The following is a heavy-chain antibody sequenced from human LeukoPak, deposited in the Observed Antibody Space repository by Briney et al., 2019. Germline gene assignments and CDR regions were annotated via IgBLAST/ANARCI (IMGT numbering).Heavy chain of an antibody. CDR2: IYYSGST. J-gene: IGHJ5*02. CDR3: ARDRRGTMVRGVTYNWFDP. CDR1: GGSLSSGGYY. Sequence: SQTLSLTCTVSGGSLSSGGYYWSWIRQHPGTGLEWIGYIYYSGSTYYNPSLKSRVTISVDTSKNQFSLKLSSVTAADTAVYYCARDRRGTMVRGVTYNWFDPWGQGTLVTVSS. V-gene: IGHV4-31*03. D-gene: IGHD3-10*01.